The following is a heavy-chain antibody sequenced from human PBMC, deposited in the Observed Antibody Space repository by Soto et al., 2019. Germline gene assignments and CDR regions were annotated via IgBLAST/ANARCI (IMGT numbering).Heavy chain of an antibody. J-gene: IGHJ4*02. Sequence: GGSLRLSCAASGFTVNSNYMSWVRQAPGKGLEWVSVIYSDGSTYYADSVKGRFIISRDNSNNTLYFQMNSLRAEGTAVYYCATLTKYDILTGFYPCWGQGTLVTVSS. V-gene: IGHV3-66*01. CDR3: ATLTKYDILTGFYPC. D-gene: IGHD3-9*01. CDR2: IYSDGST. CDR1: GFTVNSNY.